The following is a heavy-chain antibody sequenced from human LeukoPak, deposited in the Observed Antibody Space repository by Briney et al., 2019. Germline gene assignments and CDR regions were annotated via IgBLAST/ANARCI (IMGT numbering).Heavy chain of an antibody. CDR2: MKQDGSEE. Sequence: GGSLRLSCAASGFTFSGFWMSWIRQAPGKGLEWVAHMKQDGSEEYYLDSVKGRFTISRDNSKNTLYLQMNSLRAEDTAVYYCAGSGDSSSWSGNWFDPWGQGTLVTVSS. CDR1: GFTFSGFW. J-gene: IGHJ5*02. V-gene: IGHV3-7*01. D-gene: IGHD6-13*01. CDR3: AGSGDSSSWSGNWFDP.